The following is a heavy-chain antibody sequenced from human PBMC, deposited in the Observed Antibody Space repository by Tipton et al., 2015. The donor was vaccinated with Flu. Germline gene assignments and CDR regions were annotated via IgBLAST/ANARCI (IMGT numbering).Heavy chain of an antibody. CDR1: GGTFSSYA. Sequence: QSGPEVKKPGSSVKVSCKASGGTFSSYAISWVRQAPGQGLEWMGGIIPIFGTANYAQKFQGRVTITADESTSTAYMELSSLRSEDTAVYYCARAWYSGSWTSGLHFDYWGQGTLVTVSS. J-gene: IGHJ4*02. V-gene: IGHV1-69*01. CDR2: IIPIFGTA. D-gene: IGHD1-26*01. CDR3: ARAWYSGSWTSGLHFDY.